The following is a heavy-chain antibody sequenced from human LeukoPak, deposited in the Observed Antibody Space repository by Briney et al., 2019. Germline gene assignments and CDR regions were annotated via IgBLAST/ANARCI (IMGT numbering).Heavy chain of an antibody. V-gene: IGHV4-59*08. CDR1: GFTVSASY. D-gene: IGHD6-19*01. CDR2: IYYSGST. J-gene: IGHJ4*02. Sequence: GSLRLSCAASGFTVSASYMSWIRQPPGKGLEWIGYIYYSGSTNYNPSLKSRVTISVDTSKNQFSLKLSSVTAADTAVYFCARQLRGEAVAGHLQPFDYWGQGTLVTVSS. CDR3: ARQLRGEAVAGHLQPFDY.